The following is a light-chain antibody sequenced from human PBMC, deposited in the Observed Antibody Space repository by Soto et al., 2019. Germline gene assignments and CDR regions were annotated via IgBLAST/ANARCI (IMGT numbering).Light chain of an antibody. J-gene: IGKJ1*01. V-gene: IGKV1-39*01. CDR3: QQSYSTPKT. CDR2: AAS. Sequence: DIQMTQSPTSLSASVGDRVTITYRASQSISSYLNWYQQKPGKAPKLLIYAASSLQSGVPSRFSGSGSGTDFTFTISSLQPEDFATYYCQQSYSTPKTFGQGTKV. CDR1: QSISSY.